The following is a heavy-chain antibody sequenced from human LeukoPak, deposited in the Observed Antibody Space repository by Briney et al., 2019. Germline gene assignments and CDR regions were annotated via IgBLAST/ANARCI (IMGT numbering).Heavy chain of an antibody. CDR1: GFSFSSYA. Sequence: GGSLRLSCAASGFSFSSYAMSWVRQAPGKGLERVSAISGSGDSTYYADSVKGRFTISRDNSKNTLYLQMNSLRAEDTAVYYCATHPAIDQALDYWGQGTLVTVSS. V-gene: IGHV3-23*01. CDR3: ATHPAIDQALDY. J-gene: IGHJ4*02. D-gene: IGHD2-2*01. CDR2: ISGSGDST.